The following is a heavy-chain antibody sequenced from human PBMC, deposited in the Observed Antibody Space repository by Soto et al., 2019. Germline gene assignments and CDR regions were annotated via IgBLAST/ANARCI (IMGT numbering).Heavy chain of an antibody. CDR3: TTTSADFDWLLYYYYYGMDV. CDR1: GFTFSNAW. D-gene: IGHD3-9*01. CDR2: IKSKTDGGTT. Sequence: GGSLRLSCAASGFTFSNAWMNWVRQAPGKGLEWVGRIKSKTDGGTTDYAAPVKGRFTISRDDSKNTLYLQMNSLKTEDTAVYYCTTTSADFDWLLYYYYYGMDVWGQGTTVTVSS. J-gene: IGHJ6*02. V-gene: IGHV3-15*07.